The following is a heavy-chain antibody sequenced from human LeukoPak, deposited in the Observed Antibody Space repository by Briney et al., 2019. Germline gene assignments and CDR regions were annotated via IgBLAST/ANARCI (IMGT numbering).Heavy chain of an antibody. CDR1: GGTFSSYA. CDR3: ARGGLRYFDWTDFGYYFDY. Sequence: APVTVSCKASGGTFSSYAISWVRQAPGKGLEWMGGFDPEDGETIYAQKFQGRVTMTEDTSTDTAYMELSSLRSEDTAVYYCARGGLRYFDWTDFGYYFDYWGQGTLVTVSS. D-gene: IGHD3-9*01. V-gene: IGHV1-24*01. J-gene: IGHJ4*02. CDR2: FDPEDGET.